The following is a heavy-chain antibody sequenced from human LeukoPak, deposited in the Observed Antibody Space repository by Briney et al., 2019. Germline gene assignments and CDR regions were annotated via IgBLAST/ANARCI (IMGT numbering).Heavy chain of an antibody. D-gene: IGHD4-11*01. CDR1: GFTFDDYG. CDR2: INWNGGST. V-gene: IGHV3-20*04. CDR3: ARGDYSNGPRFGPIDY. Sequence: PGGSLRLSCAASGFTFDDYGMSWVRQAPGKGLEWVSGINWNGGSTGYADSVKGRFTISRDNAKNSLYLQMNSLRAEDTALYYCARGDYSNGPRFGPIDYWGQGTLVTVSS. J-gene: IGHJ4*02.